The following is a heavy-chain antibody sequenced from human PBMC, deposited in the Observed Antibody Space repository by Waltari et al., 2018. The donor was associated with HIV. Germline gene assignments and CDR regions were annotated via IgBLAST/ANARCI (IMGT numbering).Heavy chain of an antibody. CDR2: IYYSGST. V-gene: IGHV4-39*01. J-gene: IGHJ4*02. CDR1: GGSISSSSYY. D-gene: IGHD4-17*01. Sequence: QLQLQESGPGLVKPSETLSLTCTVSGGSISSSSYYWGWLRTPPGKGLEWIGSIYYSGSTYYNPSLKSRVTISVDTSKNQFSLKLSSVTAADTAVYYCARGLRWYSGLYYFDYWGQGTLVTVSS. CDR3: ARGLRWYSGLYYFDY.